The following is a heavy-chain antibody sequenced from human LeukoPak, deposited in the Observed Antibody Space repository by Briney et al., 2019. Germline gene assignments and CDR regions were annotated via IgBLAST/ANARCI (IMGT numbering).Heavy chain of an antibody. D-gene: IGHD3-22*01. CDR2: IYSGGRT. V-gene: IGHV4-61*02. Sequence: KSSETLSLTCTVSGDSINSGPYYWSWIRQPAGKGLEWIGRIYSGGRTNYNPSLKGRVTISVDTSKNQFSLKLSSVTAADTAVYYCAREGSIYYSDSSGYLGYWGQGTLVTVSS. J-gene: IGHJ4*02. CDR1: GDSINSGPYY. CDR3: AREGSIYYSDSSGYLGY.